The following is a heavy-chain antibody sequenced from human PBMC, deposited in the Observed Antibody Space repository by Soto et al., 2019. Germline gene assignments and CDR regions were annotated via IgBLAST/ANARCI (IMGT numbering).Heavy chain of an antibody. J-gene: IGHJ6*02. CDR3: ARGSGPPTHYYYGMDV. CDR2: INHSGST. CDR1: GGSFSGYY. Sequence: SETLSLTCAVYGGSFSGYYWSWIRQPPGKGLEWIVEINHSGSTNYNPPLKSRVTISVDTSKNQFSLKLSSVTAADTAVYYCARGSGPPTHYYYGMDVWGQGTTVPVSS. V-gene: IGHV4-34*01.